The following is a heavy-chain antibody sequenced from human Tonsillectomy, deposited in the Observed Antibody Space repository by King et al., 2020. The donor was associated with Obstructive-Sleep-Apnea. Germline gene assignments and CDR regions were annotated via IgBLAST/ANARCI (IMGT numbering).Heavy chain of an antibody. CDR2: INYRGST. CDR3: ARDVNGDSVFFDY. D-gene: IGHD4-17*01. J-gene: IGHJ4*02. CDR1: GGSMSRSGYY. Sequence: LQLQESGPGLVKPSETLSLTCSVSGGSMSRSGYYWGWIRQPPGKGLEWIGSINYRGSTYYNPSLKSRVTISVDASMNQFSLKLTSVTAADTAMYYCARDVNGDSVFFDYWGKGTLVTVSS. V-gene: IGHV4-39*07.